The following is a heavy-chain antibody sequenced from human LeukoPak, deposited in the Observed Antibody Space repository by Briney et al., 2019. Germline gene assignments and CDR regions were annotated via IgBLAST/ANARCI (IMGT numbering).Heavy chain of an antibody. V-gene: IGHV3-11*06. J-gene: IGHJ4*02. Sequence: KPGGSLRLSCAASGFTFSDYYMSWIRQAPGKGLEWVSYISGSSSYIYYADSVKGRFTISRDNAKNSLYLQMNSLRAEDTAVYYCASVLTTVKTPRAPFDYWGQGTLVTVSS. CDR3: ASVLTTVKTPRAPFDY. CDR1: GFTFSDYY. CDR2: ISGSSSYI. D-gene: IGHD4-11*01.